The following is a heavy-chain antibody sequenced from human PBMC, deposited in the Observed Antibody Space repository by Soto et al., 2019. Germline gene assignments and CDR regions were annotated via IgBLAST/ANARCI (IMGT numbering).Heavy chain of an antibody. CDR3: SRGNDAYKGGRT. V-gene: IGHV4-34*02. D-gene: IGHD1-1*01. CDR1: DGSLSDDY. J-gene: IGHJ5*02. Sequence: QVQLQQWGAGLLKPSETLSLTCAVYDGSLSDDYYTWNRQSPGKGLEWIGEIHPSGSTYYNPFLKTRVTLSQDTSKKQFSVNLISVTAADTGEYYCSRGNDAYKGGRTWGQGTLVTVSS. CDR2: IHPSGST.